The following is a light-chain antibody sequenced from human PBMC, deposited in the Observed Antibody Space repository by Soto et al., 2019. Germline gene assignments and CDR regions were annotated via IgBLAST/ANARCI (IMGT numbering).Light chain of an antibody. CDR1: QSVSSN. CDR3: QKYNNWPQT. J-gene: IGKJ1*01. Sequence: EIVMTQSPATLSVSPGERATLSCRASQSVSSNLAWYQQKPGQAPRLLIYGASTRATGIPARFSGSGSGTEFTLTISSLQSEDFAVYYGQKYNNWPQTFGQGTKVKIK. CDR2: GAS. V-gene: IGKV3-15*01.